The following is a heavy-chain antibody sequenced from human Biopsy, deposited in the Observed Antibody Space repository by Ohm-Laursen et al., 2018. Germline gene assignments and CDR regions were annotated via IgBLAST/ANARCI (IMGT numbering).Heavy chain of an antibody. CDR2: ISPNRGGT. J-gene: IGHJ3*01. V-gene: IGHV1-2*02. CDR1: GYAVNDYF. Sequence: GASVKVSCTGSGYAVNDYFLHWLRQGPGQGPERMGWISPNRGGTDYAQKFQGRVTMTTDTPTSTVYLELRRLISDDTAVYYCARDIMNRIAGLVARSDVFDVWGQGTLVTVSS. D-gene: IGHD3-16*01. CDR3: ARDIMNRIAGLVARSDVFDV.